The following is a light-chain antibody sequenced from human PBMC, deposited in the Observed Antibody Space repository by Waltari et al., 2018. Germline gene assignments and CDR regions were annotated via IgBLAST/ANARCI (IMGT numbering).Light chain of an antibody. CDR1: RRDVGGYNY. J-gene: IGLJ2*01. Sequence: QSALTQPPSASGSLGQSVIISCTGTRRDVGGYNYVPWYQQHPGSAPKLMIYEVNKRPSGVPDRFSGSKSGNMASLTVSGLLAEDEADYYCSSYAGSNDFGVFGAGTKLTVL. V-gene: IGLV2-8*01. CDR2: EVN. CDR3: SSYAGSNDFGV.